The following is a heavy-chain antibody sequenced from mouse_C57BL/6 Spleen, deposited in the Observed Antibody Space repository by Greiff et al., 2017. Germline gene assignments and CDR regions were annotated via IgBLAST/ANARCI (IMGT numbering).Heavy chain of an antibody. CDR1: GYAFSSSW. V-gene: IGHV1-82*01. D-gene: IGHD3-3*01. CDR3: ARGRGRGHYYAMDY. J-gene: IGHJ4*01. Sequence: QVQLQQSGPELVKPGASVKISCKASGYAFSSSWMNWVKQRPGKGLEWIGRIYPGDGDTNYNGKFEGKATLTADKSSSTAYMQLSSLTSEDSAVYFCARGRGRGHYYAMDYWGQGTSVTVSS. CDR2: IYPGDGDT.